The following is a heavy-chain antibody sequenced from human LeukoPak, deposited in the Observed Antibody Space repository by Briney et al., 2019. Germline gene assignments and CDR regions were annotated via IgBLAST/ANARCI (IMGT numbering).Heavy chain of an antibody. Sequence: GGSLRLSCAASGFTFSSYWMSWVRQAPGQGLEWVANIKQDGSEKYHVDSVKGRFTISRDDAKNSLFLQMTSLRVEDTAVYYCARESSGIAATDKIDFWGQGTLVTVSS. CDR3: ARESSGIAATDKIDF. CDR2: IKQDGSEK. V-gene: IGHV3-7*01. CDR1: GFTFSSYW. D-gene: IGHD6-13*01. J-gene: IGHJ4*02.